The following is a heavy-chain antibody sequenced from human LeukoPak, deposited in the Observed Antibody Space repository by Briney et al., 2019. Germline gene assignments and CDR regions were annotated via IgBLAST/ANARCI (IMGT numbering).Heavy chain of an antibody. Sequence: GGSLRLSCAASGFTFSSYWMSWVRQAPGKGLEWVANIKQDGSEKYYVDSVKGRFTISRDNAKNSLYLQMNSLRADNMAVYYCARALGDEPDYYYGMDVWGHGTTVTVSS. CDR3: ARALGDEPDYYYGMDV. D-gene: IGHD3-16*01. V-gene: IGHV3-7*01. CDR1: GFTFSSYW. CDR2: IKQDGSEK. J-gene: IGHJ6*02.